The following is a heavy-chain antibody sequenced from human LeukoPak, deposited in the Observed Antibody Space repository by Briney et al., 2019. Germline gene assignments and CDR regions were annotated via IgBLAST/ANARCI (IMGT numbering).Heavy chain of an antibody. CDR1: GDSVSSNSAA. D-gene: IGHD6-19*01. V-gene: IGHV6-1*01. Sequence: SQTLSLTCAISGDSVSSNSAAWNWIRQSPSRGLEWLGRTYYRSKWYNDYAVSVKSRITINPDTSKNQFSLQLNSVTPEDTAVYYCAREVVAGPSGRYYCDYWGQGTLVTVSS. CDR2: TYYRSKWYN. J-gene: IGHJ4*02. CDR3: AREVVAGPSGRYYCDY.